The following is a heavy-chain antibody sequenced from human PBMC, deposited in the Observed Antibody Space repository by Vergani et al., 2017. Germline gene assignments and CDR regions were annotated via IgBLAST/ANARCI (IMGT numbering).Heavy chain of an antibody. CDR1: GGSINPSSSF. Sequence: QLQLQESGPGLVKPSETLSLICTVSGGSINPSSSFWGWLRQSPGKGLEWIGSINYVGRTYYIPSLQSRATVFVDTSKSPFSLKLTSVAAADTAVYDCARGRGDNWYFDLWGRGTLVTVSS. CDR2: INYVGRT. D-gene: IGHD3-10*01. J-gene: IGHJ2*01. V-gene: IGHV4-39*01. CDR3: ARGRGDNWYFDL.